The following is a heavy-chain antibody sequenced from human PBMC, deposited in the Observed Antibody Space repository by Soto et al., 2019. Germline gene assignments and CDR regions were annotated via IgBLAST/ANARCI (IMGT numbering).Heavy chain of an antibody. D-gene: IGHD2-15*01. CDR1: GFSLSTSGVG. Sequence: QITLKESGPTLVKPTQTLTLTCTFSGFSLSTSGVGVGWIRQPPGKALEWLALIYWDDDKRYSPSLKSRLTITKDTSKNQVVLTMTNMDPVVTATYYCAHEGPPSTQQDAFDIWGQGTMVTVSS. J-gene: IGHJ3*02. V-gene: IGHV2-5*02. CDR3: AHEGPPSTQQDAFDI. CDR2: IYWDDDK.